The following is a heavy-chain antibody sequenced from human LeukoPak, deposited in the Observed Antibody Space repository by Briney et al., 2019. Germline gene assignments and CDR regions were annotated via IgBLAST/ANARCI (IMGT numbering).Heavy chain of an antibody. CDR2: IRNDGTTT. CDR3: VRLYKIEGADL. CDR1: GFTFSTYW. J-gene: IGHJ2*01. Sequence: PGGSLRLSCAASGFTFSTYWMHWVRQTPGKGLVWVSSIRNDGTTTNYADSVKGPFTISRDNAKNTLYLQMNSLRAEDTAVYYCVRLYKIEGADLWGRGTLVTVSS. V-gene: IGHV3-74*01. D-gene: IGHD1-14*01.